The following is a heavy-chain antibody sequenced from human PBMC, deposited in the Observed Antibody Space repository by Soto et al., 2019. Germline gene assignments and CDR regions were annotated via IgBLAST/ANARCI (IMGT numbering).Heavy chain of an antibody. CDR3: ALRGYSYARYYYYGMDV. J-gene: IGHJ6*02. Sequence: GASVKVSCKASGGTFSSYAISWVRQAPGQGLEWMGGIIPIFGTANYAQKFQGRVTITADESTSTAYMELSSLRSEDTAVYYCALRGYSYARYYYYGMDVWGQGTTVTVS. CDR2: IIPIFGTA. V-gene: IGHV1-69*13. D-gene: IGHD5-18*01. CDR1: GGTFSSYA.